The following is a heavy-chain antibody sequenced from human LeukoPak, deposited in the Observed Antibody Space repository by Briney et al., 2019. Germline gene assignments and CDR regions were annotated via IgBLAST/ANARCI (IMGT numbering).Heavy chain of an antibody. D-gene: IGHD2-2*01. CDR3: ASADCSSTSCPFDY. J-gene: IGHJ4*02. Sequence: ASVKVSCKASGYTFTGYYMHWVRQAPGQGLEWMGWINPNSGGTNYAQKFQGWVTMTRDTSISTAYMELSRLRSDDTAVYYCASADCSSTSCPFDYWGQGTLVTVSS. CDR2: INPNSGGT. V-gene: IGHV1-2*04. CDR1: GYTFTGYY.